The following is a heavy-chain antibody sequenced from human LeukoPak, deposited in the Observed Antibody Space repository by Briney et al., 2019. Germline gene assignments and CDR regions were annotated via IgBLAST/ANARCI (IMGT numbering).Heavy chain of an antibody. D-gene: IGHD1-26*01. J-gene: IGHJ4*02. V-gene: IGHV1-69*01. CDR2: IIPIFGTA. CDR1: TFSSYA. CDR3: ARGIVGATVYFDY. Sequence: TFSSYAIXXXRQAPGQGLEWXGGIIPIFGTANYAQKFQGRVTITADESTSTAYMELSSLRSEDTAVYYCARGIVGATVYFDYWGQGTLVTVSS.